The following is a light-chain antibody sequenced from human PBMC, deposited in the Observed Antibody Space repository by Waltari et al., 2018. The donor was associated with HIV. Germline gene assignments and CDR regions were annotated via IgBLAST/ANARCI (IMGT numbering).Light chain of an antibody. Sequence: QSVLTQPPSASGPPGQRVTMSCSGSSSNIGRNTVIWYQQLPGTAPKLLIFSDTQRPAGVPGRFSGSKSGTSASLAISGLQSEDEGDYYCAAWDDSLNGHWVFGGGTRVTVL. CDR1: SSNIGRNT. CDR2: SDT. V-gene: IGLV1-44*01. J-gene: IGLJ3*02. CDR3: AAWDDSLNGHWV.